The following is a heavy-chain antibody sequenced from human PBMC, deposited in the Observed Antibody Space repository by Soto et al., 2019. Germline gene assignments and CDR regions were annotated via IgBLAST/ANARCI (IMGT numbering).Heavy chain of an antibody. CDR2: IYYSGST. J-gene: IGHJ6*02. Sequence: SETLSLTCTVSGGSISSSSYYWGWIRQPPGKGLEWIGSIYYSGSTYYNPSLKSRVTISVDTSKNQFSLKLSSVTAADTAVYYCAHLVAAMDYYGMDVWGQGTTVTVSS. CDR1: GGSISSSSYY. D-gene: IGHD2-15*01. V-gene: IGHV4-39*01. CDR3: AHLVAAMDYYGMDV.